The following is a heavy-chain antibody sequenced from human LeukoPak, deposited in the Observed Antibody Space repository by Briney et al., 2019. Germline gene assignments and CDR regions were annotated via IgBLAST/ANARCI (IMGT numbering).Heavy chain of an antibody. V-gene: IGHV3-53*01. CDR1: XFXVSSXY. J-gene: IGHJ1*01. CDR3: ASDGPQRAFQY. Sequence: XXAXSXFXVSSXYMSWVRQAPGKGLEWVSVIYGGDTTYYADSVKGRFTISRDNFKNTLYLQMNRLRAEDTAVYYCASDGPQRAFQYWGQGTLVTVSS. CDR2: IYGGDTT. D-gene: IGHD3/OR15-3a*01.